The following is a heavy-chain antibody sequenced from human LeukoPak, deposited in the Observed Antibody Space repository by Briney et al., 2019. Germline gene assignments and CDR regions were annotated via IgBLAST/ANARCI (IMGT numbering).Heavy chain of an antibody. D-gene: IGHD2-15*01. V-gene: IGHV4-59*01. J-gene: IGHJ4*02. CDR3: ARLYCSGGSCFDY. CDR1: GGSISSYY. Sequence: PSETLSLTCTVSGGSISSYYWSWIRQPPGRGLEWIGYIYYSGSTNYSPSLKSRVTISVDTSKNQFSLKLSSVTAADTAVYYCARLYCSGGSCFDYWGQGTLVTVSS. CDR2: IYYSGST.